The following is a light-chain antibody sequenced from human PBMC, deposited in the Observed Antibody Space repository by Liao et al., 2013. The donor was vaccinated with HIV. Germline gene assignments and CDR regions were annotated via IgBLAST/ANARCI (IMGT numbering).Light chain of an antibody. J-gene: IGLJ1*01. Sequence: SYELTQPPSVSVSPGQTASITCSGDKLGDKYACWYQQKAGQSPVLVIYQDTKRPSGIPERFSGSNSGNTATLTISGTQAMDEADYYCQAWDSSTVVFGTGTEGHRP. CDR3: QAWDSSTVV. CDR1: KLGDKY. V-gene: IGLV3-1*01. CDR2: QDT.